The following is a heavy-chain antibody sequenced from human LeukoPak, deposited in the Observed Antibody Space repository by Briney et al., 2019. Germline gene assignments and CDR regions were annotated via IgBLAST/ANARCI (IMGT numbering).Heavy chain of an antibody. CDR2: IYYSGST. CDR3: ARGYQLLFDY. V-gene: IGHV4-59*12. CDR1: GGSISSYY. Sequence: SETLSLTCTVSGGSISSYYWSWIRQPPGKGLEWIGYIYYSGSTNYNPSLKSRVTISVDTSKNQFSLKLSSVTAADTAVYYCARGYQLLFDYWGQGTLVTVSS. J-gene: IGHJ4*02. D-gene: IGHD2-2*01.